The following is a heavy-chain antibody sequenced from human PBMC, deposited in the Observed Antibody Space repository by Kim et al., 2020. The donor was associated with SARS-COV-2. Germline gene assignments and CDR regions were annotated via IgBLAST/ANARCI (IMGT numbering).Heavy chain of an antibody. D-gene: IGHD6-6*01. CDR1: GYTFTGYY. CDR3: ARDWGSIAAEVAFDY. CDR2: INPNTGDT. Sequence: ASVKVSCKASGYTFTGYYMHWVRQAPGQGIEWMGRINPNTGDTNYEQKFQGRVTMTRDTSITTAYLELSGLRSDDTAVYFCARDWGSIAAEVAFDYWGQG. J-gene: IGHJ4*02. V-gene: IGHV1-2*06.